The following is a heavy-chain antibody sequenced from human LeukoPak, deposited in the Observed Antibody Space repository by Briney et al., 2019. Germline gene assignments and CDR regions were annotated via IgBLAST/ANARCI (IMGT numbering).Heavy chain of an antibody. J-gene: IGHJ4*02. Sequence: GESLKISCKGSGYSFTSYWIGWVRQMPGKGLEWMGIIYRGDSDTRYSPSFQGQVTISADKSINTAYLQWSSLKASDTAMYYCARRGYCSGGSCYSAEFDYWGQGTLVTVSS. CDR3: ARRGYCSGGSCYSAEFDY. CDR2: IYRGDSDT. CDR1: GYSFTSYW. D-gene: IGHD2-15*01. V-gene: IGHV5-51*01.